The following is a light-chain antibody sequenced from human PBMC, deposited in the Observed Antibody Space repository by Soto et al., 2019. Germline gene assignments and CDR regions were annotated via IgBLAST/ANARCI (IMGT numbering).Light chain of an antibody. J-gene: IGKJ2*01. CDR3: QQYNNWPYT. CDR2: GAS. V-gene: IGKV3-15*01. Sequence: EIVMTQSPATLSVSTGERATLSCRASQSVSSNLAWYQQKPGQAPRLLIYGASTRATGIPAGFSGSGSGTEFTLTISSLQSEDFAVYYGQQYNNWPYTFGQGTKLEIK. CDR1: QSVSSN.